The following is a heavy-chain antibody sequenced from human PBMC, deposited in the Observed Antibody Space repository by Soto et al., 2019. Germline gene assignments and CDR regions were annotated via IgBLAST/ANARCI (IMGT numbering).Heavy chain of an antibody. J-gene: IGHJ4*02. V-gene: IGHV3-33*01. CDR2: IWYDGSNK. CDR3: ARDLYPPYSYGYPYDVSLDY. CDR1: GFTFSSYG. D-gene: IGHD5-18*01. Sequence: GGSLRLSCAASGFTFSSYGMHWVRQAPGKGLEWVAVIWYDGSNKYYADSVKGRFTISRDNSKNTLYLQMNSLRAEDTAVYYCARDLYPPYSYGYPYDVSLDYWGQGTLVTVSS.